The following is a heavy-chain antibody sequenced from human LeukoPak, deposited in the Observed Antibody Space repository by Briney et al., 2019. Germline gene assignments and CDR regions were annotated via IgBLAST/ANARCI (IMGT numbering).Heavy chain of an antibody. CDR3: ARGGSYGSGSYYSFDAFDI. V-gene: IGHV4-61*02. Sequence: SETLSLTCTVSGGSISSVSYYWNWVRQPAGKGLEWIGRIYTTGSTNYNPSLKSRVTMSVDTSKNQFSLKLSSVTAADTAVYYCARGGSYGSGSYYSFDAFDIWGQGTMVTVSS. J-gene: IGHJ3*02. CDR2: IYTTGST. CDR1: GGSISSVSYY. D-gene: IGHD3-10*01.